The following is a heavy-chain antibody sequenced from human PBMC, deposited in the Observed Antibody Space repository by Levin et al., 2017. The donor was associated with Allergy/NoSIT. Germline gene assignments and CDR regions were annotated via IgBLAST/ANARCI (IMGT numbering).Heavy chain of an antibody. D-gene: IGHD3-10*01. CDR3: ARPGSGFYHSESFYYY. V-gene: IGHV4-39*01. Sequence: SQTLSLTCSVSGDSISSRPYYWGWIRQPPGKGLEWIGNINNSGSTHYNPSLKSRVTISVDTSKNQFSLKLNSVTAADTALYYCARPGSGFYHSESFYYYWVQGTLVTVSS. CDR1: GDSISSRPYY. J-gene: IGHJ4*02. CDR2: INNSGST.